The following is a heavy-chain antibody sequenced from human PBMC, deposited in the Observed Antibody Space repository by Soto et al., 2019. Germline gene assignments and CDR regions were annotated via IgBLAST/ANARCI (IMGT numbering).Heavy chain of an antibody. CDR3: ARTAVYDYIWGSYRTPFAY. CDR1: GGSISSSSYY. J-gene: IGHJ4*02. V-gene: IGHV4-39*01. CDR2: IYYSGST. D-gene: IGHD3-16*02. Sequence: QLQLQESGPGLVKPSETLSLTCTVSGGSISSSSYYWGWIRQPPGKGLEWIGSIYYSGSTYYNPSLKSRVTISVDTSKNQFSLKLSSVTAADTAVYYCARTAVYDYIWGSYRTPFAYWGQGTLVTVSS.